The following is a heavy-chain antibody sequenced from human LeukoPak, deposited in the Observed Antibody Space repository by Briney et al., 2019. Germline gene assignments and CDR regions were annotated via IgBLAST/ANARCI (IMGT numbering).Heavy chain of an antibody. Sequence: GGSLRLSCAASGFTVSSNYMSWVRRAPGRGLEGVSVIYSGGSTYYADSVKGRFTISRDNSKNTLYLQMNSLRAEDTAVYYCARERRITIFGVGPYYFDYWGQGTLVTVSS. V-gene: IGHV3-53*01. J-gene: IGHJ4*02. CDR1: GFTVSSNY. D-gene: IGHD3-3*01. CDR3: ARERRITIFGVGPYYFDY. CDR2: IYSGGST.